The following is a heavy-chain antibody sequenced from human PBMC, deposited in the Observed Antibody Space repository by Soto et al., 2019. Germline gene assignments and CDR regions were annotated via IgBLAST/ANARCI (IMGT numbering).Heavy chain of an antibody. CDR1: GGSFSGYY. V-gene: IGHV4-34*01. Sequence: SETLSLTCAVYGGSFSGYYWSWIRQPPGKGLEWIGEINHSGSTNYNPSLKSRVTISVDTSKNQFSLKLSSVTAADTAVYYCARASLLYSSSSFDYWGQGTLVTVSS. CDR3: ARASLLYSSSSFDY. CDR2: INHSGST. J-gene: IGHJ4*02. D-gene: IGHD6-6*01.